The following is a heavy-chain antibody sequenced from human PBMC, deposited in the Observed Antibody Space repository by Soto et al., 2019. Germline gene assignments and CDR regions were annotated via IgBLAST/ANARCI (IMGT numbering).Heavy chain of an antibody. V-gene: IGHV1-3*01. Sequence: ASVKVSCKASGYTFTSYAMHWVRQAPGQRLEWMGWINAGNGNTKYSQKFQGRVTITRDTSASTAYMELSSLRSEDTAVYYCARSTVERYYEFWSGYYTWEPFDYWGQGTLVTVSS. CDR2: INAGNGNT. D-gene: IGHD3-3*01. CDR1: GYTFTSYA. CDR3: ARSTVERYYEFWSGYYTWEPFDY. J-gene: IGHJ4*02.